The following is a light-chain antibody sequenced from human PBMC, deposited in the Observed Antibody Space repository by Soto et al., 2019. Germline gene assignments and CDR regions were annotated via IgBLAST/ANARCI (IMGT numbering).Light chain of an antibody. CDR2: EVS. CDR1: SSDVGGYNY. CDR3: SSYTTTSTLEGV. Sequence: QSALTQPASMSGSPGQSITISCTGTSSDVGGYNYVSWYLHHPGKAPKLMIYEVSNRPSGVSNRFSGSKSGNTASLTISGLQAEDEGDYYCSSYTTTSTLEGVFGGGTKLTVL. J-gene: IGLJ3*02. V-gene: IGLV2-14*01.